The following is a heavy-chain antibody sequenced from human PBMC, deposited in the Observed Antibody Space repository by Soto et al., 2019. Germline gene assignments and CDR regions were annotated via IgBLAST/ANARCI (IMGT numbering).Heavy chain of an antibody. V-gene: IGHV3-21*06. J-gene: IGHJ4*02. CDR1: GFTFTRYS. CDR3: ARDSEDLTSNFDY. CDR2: ISSTTNYI. Sequence: EVQLVESGGGLVKPGGSLRLSCAASGFTFTRYSMNWVRQAPGKGLEWVSSISSTTNYIYYGDSMKGRFTISRDNAKNSLYLEMTRLRAEDTAVYYWARDSEDLTSNFDYWGQGTLVTVSS.